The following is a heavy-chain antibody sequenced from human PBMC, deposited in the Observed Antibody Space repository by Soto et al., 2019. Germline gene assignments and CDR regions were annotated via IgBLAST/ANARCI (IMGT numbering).Heavy chain of an antibody. D-gene: IGHD2-2*01. CDR3: VRTSRD. V-gene: IGHV3-53*03. J-gene: IGHJ4*02. CDR2: LFGGGTT. Sequence: EVQLVASGGGLIQPGGSLRLSCAASGFAVNSNYMSWVRQPPGKGLEWVSVLFGGGTTQYSDSVKGRCTISRDNSQNTVFLQMKSLRAEDTGVYYCVRTSRDWGQGVRVSVSS. CDR1: GFAVNSNY.